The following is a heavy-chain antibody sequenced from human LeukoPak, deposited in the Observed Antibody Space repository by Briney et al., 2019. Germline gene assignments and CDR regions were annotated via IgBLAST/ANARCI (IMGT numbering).Heavy chain of an antibody. CDR1: GGSFSGYY. Sequence: SETLSLTCAVYGGSFSGYYWSWIRQPPGKGLEWIGEINHSGSTNYNPSLKSRVTISVDTSKNQFSLKLSSATAADTAVYYCARVGVTTVTPSDAFDIWGQGTMVTVSS. J-gene: IGHJ3*02. CDR2: INHSGST. CDR3: ARVGVTTVTPSDAFDI. V-gene: IGHV4-34*01. D-gene: IGHD4-17*01.